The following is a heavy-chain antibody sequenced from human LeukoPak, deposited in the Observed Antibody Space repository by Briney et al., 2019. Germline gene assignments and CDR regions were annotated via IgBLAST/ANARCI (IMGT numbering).Heavy chain of an antibody. CDR2: INPNSGGT. J-gene: IGHJ5*02. CDR3: ARDSYYYDSSGPYNRFDP. Sequence: ASVKVSCKASGYTFTGYYMHWVRQAPGQGLEWMGWINPNSGGTNYAQKFQGWVTMTRDTSISTAYMELSRLRSDDTAVYYCARDSYYYDSSGPYNRFDPWGQGTLVTVSS. V-gene: IGHV1-2*04. D-gene: IGHD3-22*01. CDR1: GYTFTGYY.